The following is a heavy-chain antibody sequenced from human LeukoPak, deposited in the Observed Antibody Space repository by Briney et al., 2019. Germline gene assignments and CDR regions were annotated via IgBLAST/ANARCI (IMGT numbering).Heavy chain of an antibody. CDR3: ARGLSAGVDVYYYYMDV. CDR1: GGTFSMSA. V-gene: IGHV1-69*05. D-gene: IGHD3-10*01. CDR2: IIPIFGTA. Sequence: GASVKVSCKASGGTFSMSAISWVRQAPGQGLEWMGRIIPIFGTANYAQKFHGRVTITTDESTNTAYMELSRLRSEDTAVYYCARGLSAGVDVYYYYMDVWGKGTTVTVSS. J-gene: IGHJ6*03.